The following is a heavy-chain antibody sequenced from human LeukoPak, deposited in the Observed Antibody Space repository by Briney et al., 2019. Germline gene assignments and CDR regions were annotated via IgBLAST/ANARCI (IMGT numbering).Heavy chain of an antibody. Sequence: GGSLRLSCAASGFTFDDYGMSWVRRAPGKGLEWVSDINWNGASTGHGDSLKGRFTISRDNAKNSLYLQMNSLRAEDTAFYYCARHGGIAVASNWFDPWGQGTLVTVSS. CDR3: ARHGGIAVASNWFDP. D-gene: IGHD6-19*01. J-gene: IGHJ5*02. V-gene: IGHV3-20*04. CDR1: GFTFDDYG. CDR2: INWNGAST.